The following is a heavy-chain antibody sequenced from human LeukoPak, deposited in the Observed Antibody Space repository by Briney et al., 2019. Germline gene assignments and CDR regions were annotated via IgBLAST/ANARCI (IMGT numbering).Heavy chain of an antibody. CDR3: ASLPCSGGSCYADY. CDR1: GFTFSSYA. V-gene: IGHV3-30*04. Sequence: GVSLRLSCAASGFTFSSYAMHWVRQAPGKGLEWVAVISYDGSNKYYADSVKGRFTISRDNSKNTLYLQMNSLRAEDTAVYYCASLPCSGGSCYADYWGQGTLVTVSS. D-gene: IGHD2-15*01. J-gene: IGHJ4*02. CDR2: ISYDGSNK.